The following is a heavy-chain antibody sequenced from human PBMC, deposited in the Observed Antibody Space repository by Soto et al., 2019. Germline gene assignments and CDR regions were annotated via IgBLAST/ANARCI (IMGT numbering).Heavy chain of an antibody. CDR1: GYTFTGYY. CDR2: INPNSGGT. V-gene: IGHV1-2*04. CDR3: ARGRVVVVPAALYYYYYGMDV. J-gene: IGHJ6*02. D-gene: IGHD2-2*01. Sequence: ASVKVSCKASGYTFTGYYMHWVRQAPGQGLEWMGWINPNSGGTNYAQKFQGWVTMARDTSISTAYMELSRLRSDDTAVYYCARGRVVVVPAALYYYYYGMDVWGQGTKVTVSS.